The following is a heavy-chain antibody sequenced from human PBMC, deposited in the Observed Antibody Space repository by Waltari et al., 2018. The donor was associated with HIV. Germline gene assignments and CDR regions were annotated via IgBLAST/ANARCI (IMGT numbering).Heavy chain of an antibody. D-gene: IGHD3-22*01. V-gene: IGHV3-53*01. CDR2: IYSGGST. J-gene: IGHJ3*02. Sequence: EVKLVKAGGGLIQPGGSLKISCAASGFTVSSNYMSSASQAPGKGLEWVSVIYSGGSTYYADSVKGRFTISRDNSKNTLYLQMNSLRAEDTAVYYCARAAHYDSSGLDIWGQGTMVTVSS. CDR1: GFTVSSNY. CDR3: ARAAHYDSSGLDI.